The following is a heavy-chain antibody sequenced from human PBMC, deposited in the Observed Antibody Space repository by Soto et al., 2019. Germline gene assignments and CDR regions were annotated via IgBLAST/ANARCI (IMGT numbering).Heavy chain of an antibody. D-gene: IGHD1-1*01. CDR2: IIPIFGTA. V-gene: IGHV1-69*13. J-gene: IGHJ6*02. CDR3: ARARLERGYYYYGMDV. Sequence: SVKVSCKASGGTFSSYAISWVRQAPGQGLEWMGGIIPIFGTANYAQKFQGRVTITADESTSTAYMELSSLRSEDTAVYYCARARLERGYYYYGMDVWGQGTTVTVSS. CDR1: GGTFSSYA.